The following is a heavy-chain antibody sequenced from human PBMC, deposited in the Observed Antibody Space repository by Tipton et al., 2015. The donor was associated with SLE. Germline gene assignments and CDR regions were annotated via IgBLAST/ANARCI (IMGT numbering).Heavy chain of an antibody. CDR1: GFTFSTYA. V-gene: IGHV3-30*04. CDR3: ARASVVAAAFDY. D-gene: IGHD2-15*01. Sequence: SLRLSCAASGFTFSTYAMHWVRQAPGKGLEWVAVISDDGSNKYYADSVKGRFTISRDNSKNTLYLQMNSLRAEDTAVYYCARASVVAAAFDYWGQGTLVTVSS. J-gene: IGHJ4*02. CDR2: ISDDGSNK.